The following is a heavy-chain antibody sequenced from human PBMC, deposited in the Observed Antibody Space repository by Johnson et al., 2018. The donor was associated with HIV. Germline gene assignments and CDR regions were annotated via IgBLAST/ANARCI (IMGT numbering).Heavy chain of an antibody. D-gene: IGHD2-2*01. CDR2: IRSKAYGGTT. CDR3: ARASHYADAFDI. J-gene: IGHJ3*02. CDR1: GFTFDDHG. Sequence: VQLVESGGGVIRPGGSLRLACAASGFTFDDHGMNWVRQVPGKGLEWVGFIRSKAYGGTTEYAASVKGRFTISRDNGKNSLYLQMNSLRVDDTALYYCARASHYADAFDIWGQGTMVTVSS. V-gene: IGHV3-49*04.